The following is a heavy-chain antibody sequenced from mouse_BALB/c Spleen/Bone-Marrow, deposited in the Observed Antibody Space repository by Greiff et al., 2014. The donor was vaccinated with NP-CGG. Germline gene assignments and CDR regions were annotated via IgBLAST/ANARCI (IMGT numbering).Heavy chain of an antibody. Sequence: QVQLQQSGAELVRPGSSVKISCKASGYAFSNYWMNWVKRRPGQGLEWIGQIYPGDGDTNYNGKFKGKATLTADKSSSTAYMQLSSLTSEDSAVYFCARGRGLYFDYWGQGTTLTVSS. V-gene: IGHV1-80*01. CDR2: IYPGDGDT. CDR1: GYAFSNYW. CDR3: ARGRGLYFDY. J-gene: IGHJ2*01.